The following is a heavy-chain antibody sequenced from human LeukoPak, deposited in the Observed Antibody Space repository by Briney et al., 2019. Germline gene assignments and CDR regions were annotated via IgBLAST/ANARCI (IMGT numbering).Heavy chain of an antibody. CDR1: GFTVSSKY. CDR2: IYSGGST. Sequence: GGSLRLSCAASGFTVSSKYMSWVRQAPGKGLEWDSVIYSGGSTYYADSVKGRFTISRDNSKNTLYLQMNSLRAEDTAVYYCARAFMTAAGTAAFDIWGQGTMVTVSS. V-gene: IGHV3-66*02. D-gene: IGHD6-13*01. CDR3: ARAFMTAAGTAAFDI. J-gene: IGHJ3*02.